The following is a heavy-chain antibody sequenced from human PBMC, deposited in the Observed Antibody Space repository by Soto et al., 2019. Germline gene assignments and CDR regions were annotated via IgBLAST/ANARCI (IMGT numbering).Heavy chain of an antibody. J-gene: IGHJ1*01. V-gene: IGHV1-69*13. CDR2: IIPIYGTA. Sequence: SVKVSCKASGGTFSSYAISWVRQAPGQGLEWMGGIIPIYGTANYAQKFQGRVTITADESTSTAYMELSSLRSEDTAVYYCAGAPYYYDSSGLWWGQGTLVTVSS. CDR1: GGTFSSYA. CDR3: AGAPYYYDSSGLW. D-gene: IGHD3-22*01.